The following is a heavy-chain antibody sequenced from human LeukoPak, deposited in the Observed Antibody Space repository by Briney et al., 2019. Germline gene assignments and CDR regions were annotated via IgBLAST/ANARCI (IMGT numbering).Heavy chain of an antibody. J-gene: IGHJ5*02. CDR3: AKEGGSGSYTPGWFDP. CDR2: ISYDGSNK. D-gene: IGHD3-10*01. CDR1: GFTFSNYA. Sequence: GGPLRLSCAASGFTFSNYAVHWVRQAPGRGLEWVAVISYDGSNKYYADSAKGRFTISRDNSKNTLYLQMNSLRADDTAVYYCAKEGGSGSYTPGWFDPWGQGTLVTVSS. V-gene: IGHV3-30*18.